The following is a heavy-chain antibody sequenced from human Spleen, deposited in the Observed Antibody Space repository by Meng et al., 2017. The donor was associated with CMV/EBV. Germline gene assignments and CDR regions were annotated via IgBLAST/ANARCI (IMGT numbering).Heavy chain of an antibody. V-gene: IGHV3-53*01. Sequence: GESLKISCVASGFTASSNYMTWVRQAPGKGLEWVSLISWDGDSTYYADSVKGRFTISRANTKNSLYLQMNNLTAEDTAVYYCAREGTIDYWGQGTLVTVSS. CDR1: GFTASSNY. J-gene: IGHJ4*02. CDR3: AREGTIDY. CDR2: ISWDGDST. D-gene: IGHD3-10*01.